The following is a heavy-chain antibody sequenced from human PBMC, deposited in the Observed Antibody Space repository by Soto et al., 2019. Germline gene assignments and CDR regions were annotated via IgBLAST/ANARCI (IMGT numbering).Heavy chain of an antibody. V-gene: IGHV4-31*02. CDR1: GGSISSGGYY. J-gene: IGHJ6*02. CDR2: IYYSGST. D-gene: IGHD3-10*01. CDR3: ARGQVVRGVDRDYYYYYGMDV. Sequence: SETLSLTXTVSGGSISSGGYYWSWIRQHPGKGLEWIGYIYYSGSTYYNPSLKSRVTISVDTSKNQFSLKLSSVTAADTAVYYCARGQVVRGVDRDYYYYYGMDVWGQGTTVTVSS.